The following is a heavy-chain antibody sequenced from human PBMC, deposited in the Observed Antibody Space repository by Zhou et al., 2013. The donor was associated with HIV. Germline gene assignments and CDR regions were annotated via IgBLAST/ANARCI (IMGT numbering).Heavy chain of an antibody. CDR1: GGTFSSYA. V-gene: IGHV1-69*05. D-gene: IGHD6-6*01. J-gene: IGHJ6*03. CDR2: IIPIFGTA. CDR3: ASSPYLSSGGYYYYYMDV. Sequence: QVQLVQSGAEVKKPGSSVKVSCKASGGTFSSYAISWVRQAPGQGLEWMGGIIPIFGTANYAQKFQGRVTITTDESTSTAYMELSSLRSEDTAVYYCASSPYLSSGGYYYYYMDVWGKGTTVTVSS.